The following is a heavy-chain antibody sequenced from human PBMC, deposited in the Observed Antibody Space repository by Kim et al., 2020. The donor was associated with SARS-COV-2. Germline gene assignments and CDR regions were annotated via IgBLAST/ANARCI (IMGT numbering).Heavy chain of an antibody. D-gene: IGHD4-17*01. Sequence: NYNPSLRRRGTISVDTSKSPFARKLGSVTAADTAVYYCARDSTVTDAFDIWGQGTMVTVSS. CDR3: ARDSTVTDAFDI. V-gene: IGHV4-59*01. J-gene: IGHJ3*02.